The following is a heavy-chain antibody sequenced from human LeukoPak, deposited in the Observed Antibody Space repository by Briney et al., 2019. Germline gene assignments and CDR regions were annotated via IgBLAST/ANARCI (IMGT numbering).Heavy chain of an antibody. Sequence: GGSLRLSCAASGFTFSSYSMNWVRQAPGKGLEWVAVISYDGSNKYYADSVKGRFTISRDNSKNTLYLQMNSLRAEDTAVYYCAKEKPKSYYYGMDVWGQGTTVTVSS. CDR1: GFTFSSYS. CDR3: AKEKPKSYYYGMDV. V-gene: IGHV3-30*18. CDR2: ISYDGSNK. J-gene: IGHJ6*02.